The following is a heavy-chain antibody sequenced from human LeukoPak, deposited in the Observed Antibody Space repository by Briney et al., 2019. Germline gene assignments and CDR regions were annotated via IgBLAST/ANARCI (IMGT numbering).Heavy chain of an antibody. D-gene: IGHD5-24*01. CDR2: ISGSGGST. V-gene: IGHV3-23*01. J-gene: IGHJ1*01. CDR3: AGGVWLQALD. Sequence: GGSLRLSCAASGFTFSTYSMNWVRQAPGKGLEWVSAISGSGGSTYYADSVKGRFTISRDNSKNTLYLQMNSLRAEDTAVYYCAGGVWLQALDWGQGTLVTVSS. CDR1: GFTFSTYS.